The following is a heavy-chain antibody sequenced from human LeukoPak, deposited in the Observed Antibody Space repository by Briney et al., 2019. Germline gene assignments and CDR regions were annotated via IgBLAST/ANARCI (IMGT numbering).Heavy chain of an antibody. D-gene: IGHD3-3*01. V-gene: IGHV3-30*02. Sequence: QPGGSLRLSCAASGFTFSSYGMHWVRQAPGKGLEWVAFIRYDGSNKYYADSVKGRFTISRDDSKNTLYLQMNSLRAEDTAVYYCAKDRSVWGITIFGVVTHFDYWGQGTLVTVSS. J-gene: IGHJ4*02. CDR2: IRYDGSNK. CDR1: GFTFSSYG. CDR3: AKDRSVWGITIFGVVTHFDY.